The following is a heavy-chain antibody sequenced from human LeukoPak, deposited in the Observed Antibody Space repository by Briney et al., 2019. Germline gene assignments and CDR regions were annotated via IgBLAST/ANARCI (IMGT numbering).Heavy chain of an antibody. J-gene: IGHJ4*02. CDR1: GFIFSNYD. V-gene: IGHV3-23*01. D-gene: IGHD4-23*01. CDR3: ARRGDGGRSFDY. CDR2: INTGGGST. Sequence: PGGSLRLSCAASGFIFSNYDMSWVRQAPGKGLEWVSGINTGGGSTYYADSVKGRFTISRDNSKNTLYLQVSSLRAEDTAVYYCARRGDGGRSFDYWGQGTLVTVSS.